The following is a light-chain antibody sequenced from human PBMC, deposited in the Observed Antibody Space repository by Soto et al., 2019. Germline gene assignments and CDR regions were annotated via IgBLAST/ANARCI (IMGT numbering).Light chain of an antibody. V-gene: IGLV2-23*02. CDR3: CSSGGSPTYV. Sequence: QSVLTQPASVSGSPGQSITISCTGTSSNVGSYKLVSWYQQHPGKAPKLMIFEVNKRPSGVSNRFSGSKSVNTASLTISGLKVEDEADYYCCSSGGSPTYVVGTGTKVTVL. CDR1: SSNVGSYKL. J-gene: IGLJ1*01. CDR2: EVN.